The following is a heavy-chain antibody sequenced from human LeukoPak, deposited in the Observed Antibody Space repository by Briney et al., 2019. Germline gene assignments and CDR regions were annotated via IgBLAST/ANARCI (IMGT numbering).Heavy chain of an antibody. V-gene: IGHV4-59*01. CDR3: ARGSRFPGMDV. Sequence: SETLSLACTVYGASISSYYWSWIRQPPGKGLEWIGYIYYSGSTNYNPSLKSRVTISVDTSKNQFSLQLISVTAADTAVYYCARGSRFPGMDVWGQGTTVTISS. CDR1: GASISSYY. D-gene: IGHD3-10*01. J-gene: IGHJ6*02. CDR2: IYYSGST.